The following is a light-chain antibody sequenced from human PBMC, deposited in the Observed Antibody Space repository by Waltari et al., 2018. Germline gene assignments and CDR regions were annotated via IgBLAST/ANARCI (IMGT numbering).Light chain of an antibody. Sequence: EIVMTQSPAILSVSPGEGATLSCRANQSISSNLAWYQQKPGQAPRLLIYGASTRATGIPDKFTGSGSGIEFSLTISSLQPEDFAIYYCQQYSKWPPLTFGGGTRVEI. J-gene: IGKJ4*01. CDR3: QQYSKWPPLT. CDR1: QSISSN. CDR2: GAS. V-gene: IGKV3-15*01.